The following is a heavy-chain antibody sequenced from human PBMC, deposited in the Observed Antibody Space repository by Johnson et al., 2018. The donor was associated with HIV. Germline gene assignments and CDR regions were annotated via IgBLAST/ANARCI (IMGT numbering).Heavy chain of an antibody. V-gene: IGHV3-30*13. CDR3: AKDLGQRVGAPAYYALDI. J-gene: IGHJ3*02. Sequence: QVQLVESGGGVVQPGRSLRLSCAASGFTFSTFGMHWVRQAPGKGLEWVAVISYDGSNKYYEDSVEGRFTISRDNSKNRLYLQMNSLRDEDTAVYYCAKDLGQRVGAPAYYALDIWGQGTVVTVSS. D-gene: IGHD1-26*01. CDR1: GFTFSTFG. CDR2: ISYDGSNK.